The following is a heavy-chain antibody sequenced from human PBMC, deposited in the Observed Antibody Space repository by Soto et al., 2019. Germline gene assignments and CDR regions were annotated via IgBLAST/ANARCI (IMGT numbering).Heavy chain of an antibody. J-gene: IGHJ4*02. CDR3: VGGRYYFDY. V-gene: IGHV3-30*03. D-gene: IGHD3-10*01. Sequence: QVQLVESGGGVVQPGRSLRLSCAASGFPFTTYGMHWVREGPGKGLEWVAVISYDGTNKYYADSVKGRFTISRDNSKNPLYMQMHSLRPEDTPLYYCVGGRYYFDYRGQGPLVTVSS. CDR1: GFPFTTYG. CDR2: ISYDGTNK.